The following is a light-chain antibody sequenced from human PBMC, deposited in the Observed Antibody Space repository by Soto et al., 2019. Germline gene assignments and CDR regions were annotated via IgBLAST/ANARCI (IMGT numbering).Light chain of an antibody. V-gene: IGKV3-20*01. J-gene: IGKJ1*01. Sequence: EIVLTQSPGTLSLSPGERATLSCRASQSVSRNFFAWYQQKPGQAPRLLICGASNRATGIPDRFSGSGSGTDFTLTISRLEPEDFAVYYWQQYDISPRTFGQGTKVDI. CDR2: GAS. CDR1: QSVSRNF. CDR3: QQYDISPRT.